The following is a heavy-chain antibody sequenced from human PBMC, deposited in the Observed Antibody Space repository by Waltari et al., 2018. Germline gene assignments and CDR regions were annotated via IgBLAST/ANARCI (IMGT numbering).Heavy chain of an antibody. J-gene: IGHJ4*02. V-gene: IGHV3-21*01. CDR3: ARLIAARGGCFDY. Sequence: EVQLVESGGGLVKPGGSLRLSCAASGFTFSSYSMNWVRQAPGKGLEWVSSISRSSSYIYYADSVKGRFTISRDNAKNSLYLQMNSLRAEDTAVYYCARLIAARGGCFDYWGQGTLVTVSS. CDR2: ISRSSSYI. CDR1: GFTFSSYS. D-gene: IGHD6-6*01.